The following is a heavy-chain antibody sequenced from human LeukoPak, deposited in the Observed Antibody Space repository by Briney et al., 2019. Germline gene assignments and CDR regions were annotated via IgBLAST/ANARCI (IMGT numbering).Heavy chain of an antibody. CDR2: IIPIFGTA. CDR3: AETMVRGSYYFDY. CDR1: GYTFTGYY. D-gene: IGHD3-10*01. J-gene: IGHJ4*02. Sequence: ASVKVSCKASGYTFTGYYMHWVRQAPGQGLEWMGGIIPIFGTANYAQKFQGRVTITADESTSTAYMELSSLRSEDTAVYYCAETMVRGSYYFDYWGQGTLVTVSS. V-gene: IGHV1-69*13.